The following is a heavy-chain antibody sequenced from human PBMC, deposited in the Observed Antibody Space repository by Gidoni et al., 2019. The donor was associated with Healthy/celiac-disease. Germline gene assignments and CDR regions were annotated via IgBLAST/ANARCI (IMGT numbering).Heavy chain of an antibody. D-gene: IGHD3-16*02. Sequence: QVQLVQSGAEVKKPGASVKVSCKASGYTFTSYYMPWVRQAPGQGLEWMGIINPSGGSTSYAQKFQGRVTMTRNTSTSTVYMELSSLRSEDTAVYYCARDGPYDYVWGSYRPMFYFDYWGQGTLVTVSS. V-gene: IGHV1-46*01. CDR3: ARDGPYDYVWGSYRPMFYFDY. J-gene: IGHJ4*02. CDR1: GYTFTSYY. CDR2: INPSGGST.